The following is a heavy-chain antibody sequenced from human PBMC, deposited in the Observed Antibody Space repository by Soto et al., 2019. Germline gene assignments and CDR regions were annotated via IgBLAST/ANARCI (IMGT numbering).Heavy chain of an antibody. Sequence: SETLSLTCAVYGGSFSGYYWSWIRQPPGKGLEWIGEINHSGSNNYNPSLKSRVTISVDTSKNQFSLKLSSVTAADTAVYYCARVLVLMVYATNWFDPWGQGTLVTVSS. CDR1: GGSFSGYY. D-gene: IGHD2-8*01. V-gene: IGHV4-34*01. J-gene: IGHJ5*02. CDR2: INHSGSN. CDR3: ARVLVLMVYATNWFDP.